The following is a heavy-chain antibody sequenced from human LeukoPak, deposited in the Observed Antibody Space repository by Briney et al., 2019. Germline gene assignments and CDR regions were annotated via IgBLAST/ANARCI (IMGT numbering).Heavy chain of an antibody. D-gene: IGHD6-6*01. J-gene: IGHJ4*02. CDR2: IYYSGNT. CDR1: GGSISSYH. V-gene: IGHV4-59*01. CDR3: ASGSSPLYFDY. Sequence: SETLSLTCTVSGGSISSYHWSWIRQSPEKGLEWIGYIYYSGNTNYSPSLRSRVTISLDTSKNQFSLKVNSVTAADTAVYYCASGSSPLYFDYWGQGTLVTVSS.